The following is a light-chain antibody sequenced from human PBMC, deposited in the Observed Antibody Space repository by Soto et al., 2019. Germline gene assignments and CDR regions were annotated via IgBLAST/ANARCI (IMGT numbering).Light chain of an antibody. V-gene: IGLV2-23*01. J-gene: IGLJ3*02. CDR2: EGS. CDR1: SSDVGSYNL. Sequence: QSALTQPASVSGSPGQSITISCTGTSSDVGSYNLDSWYQQHPGKALKLMIYEGSKRPSGVSNRFSGSKSGNTASLTISGLQAEDEADYYCCSYAGSSTLGVFGGGTKLTVL. CDR3: CSYAGSSTLGV.